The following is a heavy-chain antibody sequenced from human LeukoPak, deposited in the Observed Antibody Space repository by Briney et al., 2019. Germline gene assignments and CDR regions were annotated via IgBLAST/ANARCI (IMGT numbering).Heavy chain of an antibody. CDR2: MNPNSGNT. CDR1: GYTFTSYD. J-gene: IGHJ6*03. Sequence: ASVKVSCKASGYTFTSYDINWVRQATGQGLEWMGWMNPNSGNTGYAQKFKGRVTMTRNTSISTAYMELSSPRSEDTAVYYCAREAPYCSSTSCYRAMGYYYYYMDVWGKGTTVTVSS. D-gene: IGHD2-2*02. V-gene: IGHV1-8*01. CDR3: AREAPYCSSTSCYRAMGYYYYYMDV.